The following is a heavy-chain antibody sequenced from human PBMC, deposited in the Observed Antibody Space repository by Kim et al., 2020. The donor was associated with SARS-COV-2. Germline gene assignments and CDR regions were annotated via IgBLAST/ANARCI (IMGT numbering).Heavy chain of an antibody. J-gene: IGHJ6*02. V-gene: IGHV4-39*01. CDR3: ARHGEYSSGWPFYYYYGMDV. CDR1: GGSISSSSYY. CDR2: IYYSGST. Sequence: SETLSLTCTVSGGSISSSSYYWGWIRQPPGKGLEWIGSIYYSGSTYYNPSLKSRVTISVDTSKNQFSLKLSSVTAADTAVYYCARHGEYSSGWPFYYYYGMDVWGQGTTVTVSS. D-gene: IGHD6-19*01.